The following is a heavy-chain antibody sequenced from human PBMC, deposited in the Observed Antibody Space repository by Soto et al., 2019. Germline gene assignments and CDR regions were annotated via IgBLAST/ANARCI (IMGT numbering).Heavy chain of an antibody. Sequence: ASVKVSCKASGYTFASYDSNWVRQATGQGLEWMGWMNPNSGNTGYAQKFQGRVTMTRNTSISTAYMELSSLRSEDTAVYYCARAPTSITIFGVVINRNWFDPWGQGTLVTVSS. CDR1: GYTFASYD. J-gene: IGHJ5*02. D-gene: IGHD3-3*01. CDR2: MNPNSGNT. CDR3: ARAPTSITIFGVVINRNWFDP. V-gene: IGHV1-8*01.